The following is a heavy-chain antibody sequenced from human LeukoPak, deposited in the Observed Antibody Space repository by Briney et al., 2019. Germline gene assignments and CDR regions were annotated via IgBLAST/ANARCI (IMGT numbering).Heavy chain of an antibody. J-gene: IGHJ4*02. D-gene: IGHD3-22*01. V-gene: IGHV4-39*07. Sequence: SETLSLTCTVSGGSISSSSYYWGWIRQPPGKGLEWIGEINHSGSTNYNPSLKSRVTISVDTSKNQFSLKLSSVTAADTAVYYCARPYDRTDYWGQGTLATVSS. CDR2: INHSGST. CDR3: ARPYDRTDY. CDR1: GGSISSSSYY.